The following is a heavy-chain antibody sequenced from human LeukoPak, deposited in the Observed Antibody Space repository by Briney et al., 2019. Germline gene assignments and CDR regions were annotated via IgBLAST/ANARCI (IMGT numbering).Heavy chain of an antibody. Sequence: SETLSLTCAVYGGSFSGYYWSWIRQPPGKGLEWIGEINHSGSTNYNPSLKSQVTISVDTSKYQFSLKLSSVTAADTAVYYCARERYYYDSSGYYTGWGYYYYMDVWGKGTTVTVSS. CDR2: INHSGST. V-gene: IGHV4-34*01. D-gene: IGHD3-22*01. J-gene: IGHJ6*03. CDR1: GGSFSGYY. CDR3: ARERYYYDSSGYYTGWGYYYYMDV.